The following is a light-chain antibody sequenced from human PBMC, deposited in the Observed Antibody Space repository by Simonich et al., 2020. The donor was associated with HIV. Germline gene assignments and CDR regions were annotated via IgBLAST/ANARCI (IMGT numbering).Light chain of an antibody. CDR1: QSISTN. V-gene: IGKV3-15*01. CDR2: GAS. Sequence: ERVMTQSPATLSVSPGERATLSCRASQSISTNLAWYQQQPGQAPRLLIYGASTRATGIPSRFSGSGSGTEFTLTISSMQSEDFAVYYCQQYNNWPLFFGQGTKLEIK. J-gene: IGKJ2*01. CDR3: QQYNNWPLF.